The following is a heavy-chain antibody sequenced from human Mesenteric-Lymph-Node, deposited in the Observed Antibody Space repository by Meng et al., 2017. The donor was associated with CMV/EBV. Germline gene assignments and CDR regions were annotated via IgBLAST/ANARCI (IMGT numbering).Heavy chain of an antibody. J-gene: IGHJ4*02. CDR3: ARDGYFDWLLWVY. CDR1: NGSFIGYF. CDR2: ISSSGSTI. V-gene: IGHV3-11*01. Sequence: LSLTCGVYNGSFIGYFWSWIRQAPGKGLEWVSYISSSGSTIYYADSVKGRFTISRDNAKNSLYLQMNSLRAEDTAVYYCARDGYFDWLLWVYWGQGTLVTVSS. D-gene: IGHD3-9*01.